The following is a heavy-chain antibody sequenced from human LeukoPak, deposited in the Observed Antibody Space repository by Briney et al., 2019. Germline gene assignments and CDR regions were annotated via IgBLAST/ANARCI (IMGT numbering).Heavy chain of an antibody. D-gene: IGHD5-18*01. CDR1: GFTLSSYW. CDR3: ARDRWGYSYGGY. V-gene: IGHV3-7*01. CDR2: KKEVESEK. J-gene: IGHJ4*02. Sequence: GGSLRLSCAASGFTLSSYWMRWVRPAPPKGLAWVANKKEVESEKFHVGSARGRVTISRDNAQNSLYLQMSSLRAEDTAVYYCARDRWGYSYGGYWGQGTLVTVSS.